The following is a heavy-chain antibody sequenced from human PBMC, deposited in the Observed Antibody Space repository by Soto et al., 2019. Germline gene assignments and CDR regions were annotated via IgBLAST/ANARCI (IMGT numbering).Heavy chain of an antibody. D-gene: IGHD3-22*01. Sequence: QVQLVQSGAEVKKPGSSVKVSCKASGDTLSNYIFSWVRQAPGQGLEWMGGIIFGTANYAQKFRGRVTITADESTSTAYMELSSLRSEDTALYYCARSDSSGFYLPFWGQGTLITVSS. CDR1: GDTLSNYI. CDR2: IIFGTA. V-gene: IGHV1-69*01. CDR3: ARSDSSGFYLPF. J-gene: IGHJ4*02.